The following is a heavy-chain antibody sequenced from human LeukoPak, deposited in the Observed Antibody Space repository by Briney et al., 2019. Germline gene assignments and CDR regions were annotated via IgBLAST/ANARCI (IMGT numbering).Heavy chain of an antibody. CDR3: VRLNPPHWNSGYYMDV. Sequence: SETLSLTCTVSGGSISSYYRSWIRQPPGKGLEWIGYIYYSGSTNYNPSLKSRVTISVDTSKNQFSLKLSSVTAADTAMYFCVRLNPPHWNSGYYMDVWGEGTTVVVSS. D-gene: IGHD1-7*01. CDR1: GGSISSYY. V-gene: IGHV4-59*08. CDR2: IYYSGST. J-gene: IGHJ6*03.